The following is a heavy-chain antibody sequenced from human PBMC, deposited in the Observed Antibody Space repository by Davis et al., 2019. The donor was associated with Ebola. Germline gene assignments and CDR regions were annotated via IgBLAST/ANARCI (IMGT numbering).Heavy chain of an antibody. CDR1: GGSISSGGYY. Sequence: MPSETLSLTCTVSGGSISSGGYYWSWIRQHPGKGLEWIGYIYYSGSTNYNPSLKSRVTISVDTSKNQFSLKLSSVTAADTAVYYCARYYYDSSGYSSYWGQGTLVTVSS. CDR3: ARYYYDSSGYSSY. J-gene: IGHJ4*02. V-gene: IGHV4-31*03. CDR2: IYYSGST. D-gene: IGHD3-22*01.